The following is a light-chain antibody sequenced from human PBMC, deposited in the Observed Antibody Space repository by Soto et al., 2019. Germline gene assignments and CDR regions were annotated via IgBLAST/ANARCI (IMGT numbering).Light chain of an antibody. V-gene: IGLV2-8*01. CDR1: SSDVGGYDY. CDR3: CSYAGSYTRV. J-gene: IGLJ1*01. CDR2: EVS. Sequence: QSALTQPPSASGSPGQSVTISCTGTSSDVGGYDYVSWYQQHPGKAPKVMIYEVSKRPSGVPNRFSGSKSGNTASLTVSGLQAEDEADYYCCSYAGSYTRVFGPGTKVNV.